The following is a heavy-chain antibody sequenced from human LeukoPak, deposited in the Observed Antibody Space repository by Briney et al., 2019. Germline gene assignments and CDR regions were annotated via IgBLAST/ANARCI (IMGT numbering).Heavy chain of an antibody. D-gene: IGHD3-9*01. CDR1: GYTFTSYG. CDR2: ISAYNGNT. CDR3: ARAPDPTYYDILTGYYPNWFDP. J-gene: IGHJ5*02. V-gene: IGHV1-18*01. Sequence: ASVKVSCKASGYTFTSYGISWVRQAPGQGLEWMGWISAYNGNTNYAQKLQGRVTMTTDTSTSTAYMELRSLRSDDTAVYYCARAPDPTYYDILTGYYPNWFDPWGQGTLVTVSS.